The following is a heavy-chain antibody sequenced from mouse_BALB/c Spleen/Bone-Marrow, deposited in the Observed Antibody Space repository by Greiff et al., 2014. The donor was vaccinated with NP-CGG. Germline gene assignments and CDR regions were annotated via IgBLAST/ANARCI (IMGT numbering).Heavy chain of an antibody. V-gene: IGHV1-80*01. CDR3: ARDYYGSRYYFDY. D-gene: IGHD1-1*01. CDR1: GYAFSSYW. Sequence: ESGAELVRPGSSVKISCKASGYAFSSYWMNWVKQRPGQGLEWIGQIYPGDGDTNYNGKFKGKATLTADKSSSTAHMQLSSLTSEDSAVYFCARDYYGSRYYFDYWGQGTTLTVSS. J-gene: IGHJ2*01. CDR2: IYPGDGDT.